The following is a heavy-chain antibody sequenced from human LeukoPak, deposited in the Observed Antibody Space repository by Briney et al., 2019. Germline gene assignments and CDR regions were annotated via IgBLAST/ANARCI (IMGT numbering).Heavy chain of an antibody. Sequence: ASVKVSCKASGGTFSSYAISWVRQAPGQGLEWMGWINPNSGGTNYAQRFQGRVTMTRDTSISTAYMELSRLRSDDTAVYYCARDPYCSGGSCYEGSAFDIWGQGTMVTVSS. CDR1: GGTFSSYA. CDR3: ARDPYCSGGSCYEGSAFDI. CDR2: INPNSGGT. V-gene: IGHV1-2*02. D-gene: IGHD2-15*01. J-gene: IGHJ3*02.